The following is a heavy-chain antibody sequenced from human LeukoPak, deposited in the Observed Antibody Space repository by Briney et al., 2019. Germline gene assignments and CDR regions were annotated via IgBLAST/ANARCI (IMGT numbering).Heavy chain of an antibody. D-gene: IGHD4-17*01. Sequence: PSETLSLTCTVSGGSISSSSYYWDWIRQPPGTGLEWIGSIYYSGSTYYNPSLKSRVTISVDTSKNQFSLKLSSVTAADTAVYYCARQGSTVTNYYYYYGMDVWGQGTTVTVSS. CDR1: GGSISSSSYY. V-gene: IGHV4-39*01. CDR2: IYYSGST. J-gene: IGHJ6*02. CDR3: ARQGSTVTNYYYYYGMDV.